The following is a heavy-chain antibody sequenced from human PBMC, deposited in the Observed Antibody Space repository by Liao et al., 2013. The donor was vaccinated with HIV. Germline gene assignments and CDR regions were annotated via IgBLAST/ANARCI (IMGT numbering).Heavy chain of an antibody. CDR3: AREFSGDGLSKFDY. V-gene: IGHV4-59*01. Sequence: QVQLQESGSGLLKPSETLSLTCTVSGGSISSYYWSWIRQPPGKGLEWIGHIHYTGSTNYNPSLKSRVTISIHMSKNQFSLKLSSVTAADTAAYYCAREFSGDGLSKFDYWGQGTLVTVSS. CDR1: GGSISSYY. D-gene: IGHD6-19*01. CDR2: IHYTGST. J-gene: IGHJ4*02.